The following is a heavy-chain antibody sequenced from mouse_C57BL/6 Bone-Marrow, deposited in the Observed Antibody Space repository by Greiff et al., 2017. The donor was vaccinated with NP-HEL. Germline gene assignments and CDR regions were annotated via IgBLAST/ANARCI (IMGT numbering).Heavy chain of an antibody. D-gene: IGHD2-3*01. CDR3: TTDGYSIFFDY. CDR2: IDPENGDT. CDR1: GFNIKDDY. Sequence: VQLQQSGAELVRPGASVKLSCTASGFNIKDDYMHWVKQRPEQGLEWIGWIDPENGDTEYASKFQGKATITADTSSNTAYLQLSSLTSEDTAVYYCTTDGYSIFFDYWGQGTTLTVSS. V-gene: IGHV14-4*01. J-gene: IGHJ2*01.